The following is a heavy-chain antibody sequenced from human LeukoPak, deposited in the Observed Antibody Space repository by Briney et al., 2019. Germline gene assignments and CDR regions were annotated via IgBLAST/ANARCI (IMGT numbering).Heavy chain of an antibody. J-gene: IGHJ4*02. Sequence: PGGSLRLSCAASGFTFSSYSMNWVRQAPGKGLEWVSSISSAGTYTHYADSVKGRFTISRDNAKNTLCLQMNSLRAEDTAVYYCAGLTGDAIDYWGQGNLVTVSS. CDR2: ISSAGTYT. CDR3: AGLTGDAIDY. CDR1: GFTFSSYS. D-gene: IGHD7-27*01. V-gene: IGHV3-21*01.